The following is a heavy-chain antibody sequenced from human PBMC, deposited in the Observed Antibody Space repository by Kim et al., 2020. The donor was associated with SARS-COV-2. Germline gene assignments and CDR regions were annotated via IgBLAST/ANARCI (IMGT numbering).Heavy chain of an antibody. Sequence: ASVKVSCKASGYTFTGYYMHWVRQAPGQGLEWMGWINPNSGGTNYAQKFQGWVTMTRDTSISTAYMELSRLRSDDTAVYYCARDREPIAVAGALTPGDYWGQGTLVTVSS. V-gene: IGHV1-2*04. CDR2: INPNSGGT. CDR3: ARDREPIAVAGALTPGDY. J-gene: IGHJ4*02. D-gene: IGHD6-19*01. CDR1: GYTFTGYY.